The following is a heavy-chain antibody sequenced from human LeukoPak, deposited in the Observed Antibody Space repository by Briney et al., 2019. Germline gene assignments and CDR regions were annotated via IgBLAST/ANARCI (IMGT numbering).Heavy chain of an antibody. CDR2: ISSSSSYI. D-gene: IGHD6-13*01. V-gene: IGHV3-21*01. CDR3: ARDASIAAANWFDP. CDR1: GFTFSSYS. J-gene: IGHJ5*02. Sequence: GGSLRLSCAASGFTFSSYSMNWVRQAPGKGLEWVSSISSSSSYIYYADSVKGRFTISRDNAKNSLHLQMNSLRAEDTAVYYCARDASIAAANWFDPWGQGTLVTVSS.